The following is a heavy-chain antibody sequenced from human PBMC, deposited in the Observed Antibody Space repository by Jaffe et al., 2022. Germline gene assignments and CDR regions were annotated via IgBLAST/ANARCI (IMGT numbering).Heavy chain of an antibody. V-gene: IGHV3-74*01. CDR1: GFTFSSYW. D-gene: IGHD3-22*01. J-gene: IGHJ3*02. CDR2: INSDGSRT. CDR3: TREVPITYYYDDSGGLNAFDI. Sequence: EVQLVESGGGLVQPGGALRLSCATSGFTFSSYWMHWVRQAPGKGLECVSRINSDGSRTNYADSVRGRFTISRDNAKNTLYLQMNSLSAEDTAIYYCTREVPITYYYDDSGGLNAFDIWGQGTMVTVSS.